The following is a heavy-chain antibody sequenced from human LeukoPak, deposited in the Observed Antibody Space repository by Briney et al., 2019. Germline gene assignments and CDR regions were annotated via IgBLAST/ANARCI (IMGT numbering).Heavy chain of an antibody. CDR2: INPSVGST. CDR3: VRGGYDFSSGYYPSR. J-gene: IGHJ4*02. CDR1: GYIFTTYY. D-gene: IGHD3-3*01. Sequence: ASVKVSYKASGYIFTTYYMNWVRQAPGQGFEWMGIINPSVGSTSYAQKFQGRVTLTRDTSTSTVYMELSSLRSDDTAVYYCVRGGYDFSSGYYPSRWGQGTLVTVSS. V-gene: IGHV1-46*01.